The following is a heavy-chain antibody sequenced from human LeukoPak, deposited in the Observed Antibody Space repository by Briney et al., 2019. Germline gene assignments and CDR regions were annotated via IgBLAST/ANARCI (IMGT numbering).Heavy chain of an antibody. Sequence: GGSLRLSCAASGFTFSSYWLSWVRQAPGKGLECVANIKQDGSEKYYVDSVKGRFTISRDNAKNSLYLQMNSLRAEDTAVYYCACRAVGKYYYFDYWGQGTLVTVSS. D-gene: IGHD6-19*01. CDR1: GFTFSSYW. CDR3: ACRAVGKYYYFDY. J-gene: IGHJ4*02. CDR2: IKQDGSEK. V-gene: IGHV3-7*03.